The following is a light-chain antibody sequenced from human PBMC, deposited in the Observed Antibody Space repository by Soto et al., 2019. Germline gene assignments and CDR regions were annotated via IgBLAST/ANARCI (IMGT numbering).Light chain of an antibody. Sequence: QAVVTQPPSVSGAPGQRVTISCTGSSSNIGAGYDVHWYQQLPGTAPKLLIYGNSNRPSGVPDRFSGSKSGTSASLAITGLQAADEADDYCQSYDSSLSGWVFGGGTKLTVL. V-gene: IGLV1-40*01. J-gene: IGLJ3*02. CDR3: QSYDSSLSGWV. CDR2: GNS. CDR1: SSNIGAGYD.